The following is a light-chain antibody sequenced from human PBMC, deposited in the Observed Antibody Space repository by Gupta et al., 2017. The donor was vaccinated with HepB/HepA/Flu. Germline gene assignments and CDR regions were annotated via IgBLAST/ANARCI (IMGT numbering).Light chain of an antibody. Sequence: DIQMTQSPSSLSASVGDRVTITCRASQSIATYLNWYQQRPGTGKAPKLLIFSASNLQSGVPSRFSGSGSGTXFSLTIXKLQLEDFTTYYCQQGVTTPWTFGXGTKV. CDR2: SAS. CDR1: QSIATY. V-gene: IGKV1-39*01. CDR3: QQGVTTPWT. J-gene: IGKJ1*01.